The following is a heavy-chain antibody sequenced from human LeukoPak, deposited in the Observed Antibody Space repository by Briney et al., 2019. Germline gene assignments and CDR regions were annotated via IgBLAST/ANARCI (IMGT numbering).Heavy chain of an antibody. CDR3: ARGSYFYQESPPQADAFDI. J-gene: IGHJ3*02. D-gene: IGHD1-26*01. CDR2: ISSSSSTI. Sequence: PGGSLRLSCAASGFTFSSYSMNWVRQAPGKGLEWVSYISSSSSTIYYADSVKGRFTISRDNAKNSLYLQMNSLRAEDTAVYYCARGSYFYQESPPQADAFDIWGQGTMVTVSS. CDR1: GFTFSSYS. V-gene: IGHV3-48*04.